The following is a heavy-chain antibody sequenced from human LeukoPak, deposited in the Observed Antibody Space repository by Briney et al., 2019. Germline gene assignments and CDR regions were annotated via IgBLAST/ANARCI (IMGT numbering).Heavy chain of an antibody. Sequence: SVKVSCKASGGTFSSYAISWVRQAPGQGLEWMGGIIPIFGTANYAQKFQGRVTITTDESTSTAYMELSSLRSEDTAVYYCARGVEYYYDSSGYYPLGYWGQGTLVTVSS. D-gene: IGHD3-22*01. CDR2: IIPIFGTA. CDR1: GGTFSSYA. V-gene: IGHV1-69*05. J-gene: IGHJ4*02. CDR3: ARGVEYYYDSSGYYPLGY.